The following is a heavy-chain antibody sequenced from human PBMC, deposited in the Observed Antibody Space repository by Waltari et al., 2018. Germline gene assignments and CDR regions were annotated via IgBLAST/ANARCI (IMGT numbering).Heavy chain of an antibody. Sequence: QLQLQESGPGLVQPSETLSLTCTVSGGSISSSSYYWGWIRQPPGKGLAWIGSIYYSGSTSYNPSLKSRVTISVDTSKNQFSLKLSSETAADTAVYYCARVYRESDYWGQGTLVTVSS. V-gene: IGHV4-39*07. CDR2: IYYSGST. J-gene: IGHJ4*02. D-gene: IGHD2-2*02. CDR3: ARVYRESDY. CDR1: GGSISSSSYY.